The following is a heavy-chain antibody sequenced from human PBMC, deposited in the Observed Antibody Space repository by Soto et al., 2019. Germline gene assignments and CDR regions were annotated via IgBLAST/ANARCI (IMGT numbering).Heavy chain of an antibody. D-gene: IGHD1-1*01. Sequence: EVQLVESGGGLVQPGGSLRLSCAASGFTFSSYAMHWVRQAPGKGLEYVSAISSNGGSTYYANSVKGRFTISRDNSKNTLYLQMGSLRAEDMAVYYCARLSTTGTTPDPTYYFDYWGQGTLVTVSS. CDR2: ISSNGGST. J-gene: IGHJ4*02. V-gene: IGHV3-64*01. CDR1: GFTFSSYA. CDR3: ARLSTTGTTPDPTYYFDY.